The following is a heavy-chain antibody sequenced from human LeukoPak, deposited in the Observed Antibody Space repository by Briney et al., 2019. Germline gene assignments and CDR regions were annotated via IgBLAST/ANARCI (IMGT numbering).Heavy chain of an antibody. V-gene: IGHV3-7*01. CDR3: ARRALITMGREVIVSRPFDY. CDR2: IKEDGSEK. Sequence: GGSLRLSCAASGFSFSRYRMTWVRQAPGKGLEWVANIKEDGSEKYYVDSVKGRFTISKDNAKNSLYLQMNSLRAEDTAVYYCARRALITMGREVIVSRPFDYWGQGTLVTVPS. CDR1: GFSFSRYR. D-gene: IGHD3-10*01. J-gene: IGHJ4*02.